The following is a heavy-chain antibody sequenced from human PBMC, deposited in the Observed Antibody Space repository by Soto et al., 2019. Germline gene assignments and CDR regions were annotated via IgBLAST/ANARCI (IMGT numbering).Heavy chain of an antibody. D-gene: IGHD3-22*01. V-gene: IGHV3-23*01. Sequence: PGGSLRLSCAASGFTFSSYARSWVRQAPRKGLEWVSAISGSGGSTDYADSVKSRFTISRDNSKNTLYLQMNSLRAEDTAVYYCAKVIGYDTSGYAENWGQGTQVTVSS. CDR3: AKVIGYDTSGYAEN. CDR1: GFTFSSYA. J-gene: IGHJ4*02. CDR2: ISGSGGST.